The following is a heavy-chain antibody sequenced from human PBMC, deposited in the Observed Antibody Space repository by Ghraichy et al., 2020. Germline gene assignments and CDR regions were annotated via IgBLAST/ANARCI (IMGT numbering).Heavy chain of an antibody. CDR2: ISSSSSYI. J-gene: IGHJ6*02. Sequence: LTCAASGFTFSSYSMNWVRQAPGKGLEWVSSISSSSSYIYYADSVKGRFTISRDNAKNLLYLQMNSLRAEDTAVYYCARFDSSSWYGSDYYYYYGMDVWGQGTTVTVSS. V-gene: IGHV3-21*01. D-gene: IGHD6-13*01. CDR1: GFTFSSYS. CDR3: ARFDSSSWYGSDYYYYYGMDV.